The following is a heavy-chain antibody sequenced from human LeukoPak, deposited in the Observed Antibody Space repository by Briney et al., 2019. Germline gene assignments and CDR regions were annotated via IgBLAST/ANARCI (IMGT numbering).Heavy chain of an antibody. CDR2: IYSGGNT. J-gene: IGHJ4*02. V-gene: IGHV3-53*01. Sequence: PGGSLRLSCAASGFTVSINYMSWVRQAPGKVLEWVSVIYSGGNTYYADSVKGRFTISRDNSKNTVYLQMNSLRAEDTAVYYCARGETSSYGYWGQGTLVTVSS. D-gene: IGHD2-2*01. CDR1: GFTVSINY. CDR3: ARGETSSYGY.